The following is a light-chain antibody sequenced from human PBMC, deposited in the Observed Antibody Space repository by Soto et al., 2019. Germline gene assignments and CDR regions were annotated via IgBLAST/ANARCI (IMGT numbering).Light chain of an antibody. V-gene: IGLV2-14*03. CDR2: DVS. CDR1: SSDGGGYNY. J-gene: IGLJ1*01. Sequence: QSALTQPASVSWSPGQSITLSCPGTSSDGGGYNYVSWYQHHPGKAPKLLIYDVSNRPSGVSNRFSGSKSDNTASLTISGLQPEDEADYYCSSYTTSNTRQIVFGTGTKVTVL. CDR3: SSYTTSNTRQIV.